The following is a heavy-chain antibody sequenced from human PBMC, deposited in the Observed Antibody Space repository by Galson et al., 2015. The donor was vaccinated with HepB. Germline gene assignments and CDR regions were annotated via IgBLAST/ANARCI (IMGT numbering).Heavy chain of an antibody. CDR3: AKDGGCTNGVCYTYYYYGIDV. CDR1: GFTFSSYG. CDR2: ISYDGNNN. D-gene: IGHD2-8*01. Sequence: SLRLSCAASGFTFSSYGMHWVRQAPGKGLEWVAVISYDGNNNYVADSVKGRFTISGDNSKNTLYLQMSSLRAEDTAVYYCAKDGGCTNGVCYTYYYYGIDVWGQGTPVTVSS. J-gene: IGHJ6*02. V-gene: IGHV3-30*18.